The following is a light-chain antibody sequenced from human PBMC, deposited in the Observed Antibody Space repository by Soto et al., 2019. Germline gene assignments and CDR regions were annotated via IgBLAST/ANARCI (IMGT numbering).Light chain of an antibody. J-gene: IGKJ5*01. V-gene: IGKV3-15*01. CDR2: ATS. CDR3: QQYDNWPPP. CDR1: QRVSNN. Sequence: EIVMTQSPATLSVSPGERATLSCRASQRVSNNLAWYQQRPGRSPRILIYATSTRATGIPARFSGSGSGTEFTLTISSLQSEDFAVYYCQQYDNWPPPFGQGTRLEIK.